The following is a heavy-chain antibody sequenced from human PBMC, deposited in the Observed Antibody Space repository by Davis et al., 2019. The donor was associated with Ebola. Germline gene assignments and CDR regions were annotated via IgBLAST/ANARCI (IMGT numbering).Heavy chain of an antibody. CDR2: ISYDGGVK. Sequence: GGSLRLSCAASGFTFSRYGFHWVRQAPGKGLEWVALISYDGGVKYYADSVRGRFTISRDNSKNTLFLQMNSLRAEDTAVYYCAKDYYDSSGRYFDYWGQGTLVTVSS. V-gene: IGHV3-30*18. CDR3: AKDYYDSSGRYFDY. J-gene: IGHJ4*02. D-gene: IGHD3-22*01. CDR1: GFTFSRYG.